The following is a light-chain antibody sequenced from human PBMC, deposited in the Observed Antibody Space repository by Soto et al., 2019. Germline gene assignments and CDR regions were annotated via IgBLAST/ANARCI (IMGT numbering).Light chain of an antibody. CDR3: QQYQSYST. J-gene: IGKJ1*01. CDR1: QSIESW. V-gene: IGKV1-5*03. Sequence: DIQMTQSPSTLSASVGDRVTITCRASQSIESWLAWYKQKPGKAPKVLIYKASSLESGVPSRFSGSGSGTAFTLTISSLQPDDFATYYCQQYQSYSTFGQGTKVEMK. CDR2: KAS.